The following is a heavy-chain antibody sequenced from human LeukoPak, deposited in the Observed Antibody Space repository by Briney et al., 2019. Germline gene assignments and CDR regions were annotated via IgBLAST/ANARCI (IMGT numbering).Heavy chain of an antibody. CDR2: IYTTGSTDST. CDR3: AGFGAGSYY. J-gene: IGHJ4*02. Sequence: SETLSLTCTVSGGSVSSSYRSWIRQPAGKGLERIGRIYTTGSTDSTDFNPSLKSRVTMSVDTSKNQFSLKLGSVTAADTAVYYCAGFGAGSYYWGQGTLVTVSS. V-gene: IGHV4-4*07. D-gene: IGHD3-10*01. CDR1: GGSVSSSY.